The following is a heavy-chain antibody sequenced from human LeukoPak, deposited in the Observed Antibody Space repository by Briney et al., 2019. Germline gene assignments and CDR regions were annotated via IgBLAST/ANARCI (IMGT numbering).Heavy chain of an antibody. CDR3: ARGKVQYYYDSSGYYPYFDY. D-gene: IGHD3-22*01. J-gene: IGHJ4*02. Sequence: KPSETLSLTCTSSGGSISSYYWSWIRQPPGKGPEWIGYISYSGSTNYNPPLKSRVTMSVDTSKNQFSLKLSSVTAADTAVYYCARGKVQYYYDSSGYYPYFDYWGQGTLVTVSS. CDR1: GGSISSYY. CDR2: ISYSGST. V-gene: IGHV4-59*01.